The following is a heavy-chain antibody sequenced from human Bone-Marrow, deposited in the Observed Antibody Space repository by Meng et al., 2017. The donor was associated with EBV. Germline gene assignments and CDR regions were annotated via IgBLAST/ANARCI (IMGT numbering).Heavy chain of an antibody. V-gene: IGHV7-4-1*02. CDR3: ARFGELFRNWFDP. Sequence: QVERVQSGSELKKPGASVKVSCKASGYTFTDYSLNWVRQAPGQGLEWMGWINTNTGNPTYAQGFTGRFVFSLDTSVSTAYLQISSLKAEDTAVYYCARFGELFRNWFDPWGQGTLVTVSS. J-gene: IGHJ5*02. D-gene: IGHD3-10*01. CDR1: GYTFTDYS. CDR2: INTNTGNP.